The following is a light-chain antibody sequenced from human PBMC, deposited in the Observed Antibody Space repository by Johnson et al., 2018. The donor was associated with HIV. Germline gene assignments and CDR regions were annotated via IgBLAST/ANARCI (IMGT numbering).Light chain of an antibody. V-gene: IGLV1-51*02. J-gene: IGLJ1*01. CDR3: GTWDISLSAGGV. CDR2: ENN. Sequence: QSVLTQPPSVSAAPGQKVTISCSGSSSNIGNNYVSWYQQLPGAAPKLLINENNQRPSGIPDRFSGSKSGTSATLAITRLQTGDEADYYCGTWDISLSAGGVCGPGTKVTGL. CDR1: SSNIGNNY.